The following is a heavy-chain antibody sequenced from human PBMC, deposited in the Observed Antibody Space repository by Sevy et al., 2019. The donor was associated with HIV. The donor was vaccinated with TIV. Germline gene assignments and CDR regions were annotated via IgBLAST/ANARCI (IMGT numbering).Heavy chain of an antibody. V-gene: IGHV3-7*01. Sequence: GGSLRLSCAASGFIFSSHWMSWVRQAPGKGLEWVANIKQDGSEKYYVDSVKGRFTISRDNAKNSLSLQMNSLRAEDTAVYYCARDTGGIGMDVWGQGTTVTVSS. CDR3: ARDTGGIGMDV. D-gene: IGHD6-13*01. CDR2: IKQDGSEK. CDR1: GFIFSSHW. J-gene: IGHJ6*02.